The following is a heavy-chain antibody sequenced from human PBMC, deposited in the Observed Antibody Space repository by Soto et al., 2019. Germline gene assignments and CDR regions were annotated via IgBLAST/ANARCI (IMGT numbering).Heavy chain of an antibody. CDR1: GTSISSYY. D-gene: IGHD2-8*01. V-gene: IGHV4-59*01. Sequence: SETLSLTCTVSGTSISSYYWSWIRQPPGKGLEWIANIHYSGTTNYNPSLASRVTLSADTSKNQFSLKMTSVTAADRAMYFCARYNSYAIDYWGRGTLVTVSS. CDR3: ARYNSYAIDY. CDR2: IHYSGTT. J-gene: IGHJ4*02.